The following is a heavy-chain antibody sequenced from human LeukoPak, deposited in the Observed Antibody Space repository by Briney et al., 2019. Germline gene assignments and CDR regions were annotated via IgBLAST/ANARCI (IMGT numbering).Heavy chain of an antibody. V-gene: IGHV3-33*06. CDR1: GFTFSSYG. CDR2: IGYDGSNK. CDR3: AKGQWELGSFDY. Sequence: GRSLRLSCAASGFTFSSYGMRWVRQAPGKGLEWVAVIGYDGSNKYYADSVKGRFTISRDNSKNTMYLQMNSLRAEDTAVYYVAKGQWELGSFDYWGQGTLVAVSS. J-gene: IGHJ4*02. D-gene: IGHD1-26*01.